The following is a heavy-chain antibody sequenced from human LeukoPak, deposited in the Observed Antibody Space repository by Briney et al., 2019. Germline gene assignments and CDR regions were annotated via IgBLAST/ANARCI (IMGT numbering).Heavy chain of an antibody. CDR3: AEDGIRYFDWLFDGGDPAGDY. CDR2: ISAYNGNT. D-gene: IGHD3-9*01. J-gene: IGHJ4*02. CDR1: GYTFTSYG. Sequence: GASVKVSCKASGYTFTSYGISWVRQAPGQGLEWMGWISAYNGNTNYAEKRQGRVTMTTDTSTSTAYMELRSLSSDDTAVFFRAEDGIRYFDWLFDGGDPAGDYWGQGTLVTVSS. V-gene: IGHV1-18*01.